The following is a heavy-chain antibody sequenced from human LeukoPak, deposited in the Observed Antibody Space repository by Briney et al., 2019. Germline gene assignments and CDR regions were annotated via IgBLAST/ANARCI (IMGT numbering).Heavy chain of an antibody. V-gene: IGHV3-21*04. Sequence: GGSLRLSCAASGFTFSSFNMNWVRQAPGKAMEWVSSITSSGTHIFYADSVRGRFTISRDNAKNSLYLQMDSLRVEDTAVYYCTKAPLRSCTGAFCYPFDYWGQGTLVTVSS. CDR3: TKAPLRSCTGAFCYPFDY. D-gene: IGHD2-8*02. CDR2: ITSSGTHI. CDR1: GFTFSSFN. J-gene: IGHJ4*02.